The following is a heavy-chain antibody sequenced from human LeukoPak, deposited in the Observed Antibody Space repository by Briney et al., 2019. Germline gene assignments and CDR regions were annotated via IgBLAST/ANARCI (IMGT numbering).Heavy chain of an antibody. Sequence: GGSLRLSCAASGFTFSSYWMSWVRQAPGKGLEWVANIKQDGSEKYYVDSVKGRFTISRDNAKNSLYLQMYSLRAEDTAVYYCARDGLYDYVWGSYRHDYWGQGTLVTVSS. J-gene: IGHJ4*02. CDR1: GFTFSSYW. CDR2: IKQDGSEK. CDR3: ARDGLYDYVWGSYRHDY. V-gene: IGHV3-7*01. D-gene: IGHD3-16*02.